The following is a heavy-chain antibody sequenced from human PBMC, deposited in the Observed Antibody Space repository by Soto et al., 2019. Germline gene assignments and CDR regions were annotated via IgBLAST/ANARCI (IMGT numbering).Heavy chain of an antibody. D-gene: IGHD3-22*01. Sequence: QVQLVQSGGEVKKPGASVKVSCKASGYTFTTYDPSWVRQAPGQGLEWMGWISAYNGNTNYAQNLQGRVTMTTDTSTSTAYMELRSLRSDDTAVYYCVRVIGYYYHMDVWGQGTTVTVSS. J-gene: IGHJ6*02. CDR2: ISAYNGNT. CDR1: GYTFTTYD. CDR3: VRVIGYYYHMDV. V-gene: IGHV1-18*01.